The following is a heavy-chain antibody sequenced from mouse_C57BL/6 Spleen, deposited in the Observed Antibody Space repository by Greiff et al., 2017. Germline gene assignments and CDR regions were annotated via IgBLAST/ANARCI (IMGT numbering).Heavy chain of an antibody. J-gene: IGHJ1*03. CDR3: TARTTRYFDV. V-gene: IGHV14-4*01. CDR1: GFNIKDDY. Sequence: VQLKQSGAELVRPGASVKLSCTASGFNIKDDYMHWVKQRPEQGLEWIGWIDPENGDTDYASKFQGKATITADTSSNTAYLQLSSLTSEDTAVYYCTARTTRYFDVWGTGTTVTVSS. D-gene: IGHD2-12*01. CDR2: IDPENGDT.